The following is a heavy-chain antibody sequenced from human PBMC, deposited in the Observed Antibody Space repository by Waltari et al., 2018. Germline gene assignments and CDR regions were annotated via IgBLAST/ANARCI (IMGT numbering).Heavy chain of an antibody. CDR2: INGGNGQT. D-gene: IGHD3-10*01. CDR1: TNAFVIYA. CDR3: AAGPSPDFGRY. V-gene: IGHV1-3*01. J-gene: IGHJ4*02. Sequence: QIHFVQSGAEVKKAGASVTVSCKASTNAFVIYAIHWVRQAPGQGLEWMGWINGGNGQTKCSQKFQDRLSITRDRSVNTAHLELRILTSEDTAMYYCAAGPSPDFGRYWGQGTQVTVSS.